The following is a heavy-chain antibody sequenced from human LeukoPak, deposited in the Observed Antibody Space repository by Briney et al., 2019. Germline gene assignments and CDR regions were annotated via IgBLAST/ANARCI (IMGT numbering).Heavy chain of an antibody. J-gene: IGHJ4*02. D-gene: IGHD6-19*01. V-gene: IGHV3-74*01. CDR2: VKTDGTT. CDR1: GFTSEFTFSSRY. CDR3: HPLGYTSN. Sequence: PGGSLRLSCTVSGFTSEFTFSSRYMHWVRQAPGKGLVWVSLVKTDGTTNYADSVKGRFTVSRDNVKNTLYLQMNSLRVEDTALYYCHPLGYTSNWGQGTPVTVSS.